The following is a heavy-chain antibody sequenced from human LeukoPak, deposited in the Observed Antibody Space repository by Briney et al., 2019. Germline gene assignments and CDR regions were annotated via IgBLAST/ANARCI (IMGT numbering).Heavy chain of an antibody. CDR2: IYYSGST. J-gene: IGHJ5*02. CDR1: GGSISSSSYY. Sequence: SETLSLTCTVSGGSISSSSYYWGWIRQPPGKGLEWIGSIYYSGSTYYNPSLKSRVTISVDTSKNQFSLKLSSVTAADTAVYYCAREGPPIAAAGTEPPHNYNWFDPRGQGTLVTVSS. V-gene: IGHV4-39*02. D-gene: IGHD6-13*01. CDR3: AREGPPIAAAGTEPPHNYNWFDP.